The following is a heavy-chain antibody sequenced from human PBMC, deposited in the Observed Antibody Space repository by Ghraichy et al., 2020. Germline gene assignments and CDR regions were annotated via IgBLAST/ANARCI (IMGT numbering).Heavy chain of an antibody. J-gene: IGHJ6*02. CDR1: GGSISSSSYY. D-gene: IGHD5-18*01. V-gene: IGHV4-39*01. CDR3: ARVPGYSYGYLVFYYYGMDV. Sequence: SQTLSLTCTVSGGSISSSSYYWGWIRQPPGKGLEWIGSIYYSGSTYYNPSLKSRVTISVDTSKNQFSLKLSSVTAADTAVYYCARVPGYSYGYLVFYYYGMDVWGQGTTVTVFS. CDR2: IYYSGST.